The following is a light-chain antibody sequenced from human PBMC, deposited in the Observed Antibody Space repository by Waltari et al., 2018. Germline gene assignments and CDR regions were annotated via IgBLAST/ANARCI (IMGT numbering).Light chain of an antibody. CDR3: CSYAGGSTFV. J-gene: IGLJ1*01. CDR2: EGV. V-gene: IGLV2-23*03. CDR1: RSDVGSDNL. Sequence: QSALTQPASVSGSPGQSITLSCTGTRSDVGSDNLVSWYPQHPNRAPKLIVYEGVKRPFGVSNRCSGSKSGNAAALTISGRQAEYEAYYYCCSYAGGSTFVFGTGTEVTVL.